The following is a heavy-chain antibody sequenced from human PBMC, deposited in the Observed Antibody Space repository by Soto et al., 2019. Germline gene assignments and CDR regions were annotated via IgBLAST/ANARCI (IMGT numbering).Heavy chain of an antibody. CDR3: ARGGSSSWYFDY. J-gene: IGHJ4*02. CDR1: GGSISSGGYY. V-gene: IGHV4-31*03. CDR2: IYYSGST. Sequence: SETLSLTCTVSGGSISSGGYYWSWIRQHPGKGLEWIGYIYYSGSTYYNPSLKSRVTISVDTSKNQFSLKLSSVTAADTAVYYCARGGSSSWYFDYWGQGTLVTVSS. D-gene: IGHD6-13*01.